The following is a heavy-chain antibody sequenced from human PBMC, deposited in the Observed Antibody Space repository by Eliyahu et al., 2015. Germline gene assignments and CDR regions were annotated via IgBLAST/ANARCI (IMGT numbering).Heavy chain of an antibody. CDR2: IYYSGST. J-gene: IGHJ4*02. CDR3: ARLPYDSSGYYYGLRYHFDY. Sequence: QLQLQESGPGLVKPSETLSLTCTVSGXSISXSXYXXGXIRQPPGKGLEWIGSIYYSGSTYYNPSLKSRVTISVDTSKNQFSLKLSSVTAADTAVYYCARLPYDSSGYYYGLRYHFDYWGQGTLVTVSS. V-gene: IGHV4-39*01. D-gene: IGHD3-22*01. CDR1: GXSISXSXYX.